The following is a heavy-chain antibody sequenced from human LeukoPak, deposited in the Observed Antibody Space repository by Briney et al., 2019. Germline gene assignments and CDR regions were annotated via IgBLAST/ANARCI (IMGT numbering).Heavy chain of an antibody. D-gene: IGHD6-19*01. J-gene: IGHJ4*02. CDR3: ARGEAVASFDY. CDR2: INSDGSST. Sequence: GGSLRLSCAASGFTFINYWMHWVRQAPGKGLVWVSRINSDGSSTRYADSAKGRFTISRDNAKNTLYMQMNSLRVEDTAVYYCARGEAVASFDYWGQGTLVTVSS. V-gene: IGHV3-74*01. CDR1: GFTFINYW.